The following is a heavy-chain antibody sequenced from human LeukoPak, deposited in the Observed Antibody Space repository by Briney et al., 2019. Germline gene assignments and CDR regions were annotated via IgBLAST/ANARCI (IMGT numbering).Heavy chain of an antibody. J-gene: IGHJ4*02. V-gene: IGHV1-69*13. D-gene: IGHD4/OR15-4a*01. CDR1: GGTFSSYA. Sequence: ASVKVSCKASGGTFSSYAISWVRQAPGQGLEWMGGIIPIFGTANYAQKFQGRVTITADESTSTAYMELSSLRSEDTAVYYCARSGLWSRELDYWGQGTLVTVSS. CDR3: ARSGLWSRELDY. CDR2: IIPIFGTA.